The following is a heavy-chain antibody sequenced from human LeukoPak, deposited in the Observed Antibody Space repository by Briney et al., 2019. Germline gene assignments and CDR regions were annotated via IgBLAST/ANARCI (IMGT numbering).Heavy chain of an antibody. CDR1: GGSISSSSYY. CDR3: ARLVPVMDGEVSDP. CDR2: IYYSGST. D-gene: IGHD2-2*01. Sequence: SETLSLTCTVSGGSISSSSYYWGWIRQPPGKGLEWIGSIYYSGSTYYNPSLKSRVTISVDTSKNQFSLKLSSVTAADTAVYYCARLVPVMDGEVSDPWGQGTLVTVSS. V-gene: IGHV4-39*01. J-gene: IGHJ5*02.